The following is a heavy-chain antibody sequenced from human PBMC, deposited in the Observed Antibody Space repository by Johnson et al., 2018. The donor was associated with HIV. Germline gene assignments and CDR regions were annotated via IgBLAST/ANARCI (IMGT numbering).Heavy chain of an antibody. D-gene: IGHD6-6*01. V-gene: IGHV3-20*04. CDR2: INWNGGRS. CDR3: AKVHIVARWSGAFDI. CDR1: GFTFDDYG. Sequence: EQLVESGGGVVRPGGSLRLSCAASGFTFDDYGMSWVRQAPGKGLEWVSGINWNGGRSGYADSVKGRFTISRNTSKNTLYLQMNSLRAEDTAVYYCAKVHIVARWSGAFDIWGQGTMVTVSS. J-gene: IGHJ3*02.